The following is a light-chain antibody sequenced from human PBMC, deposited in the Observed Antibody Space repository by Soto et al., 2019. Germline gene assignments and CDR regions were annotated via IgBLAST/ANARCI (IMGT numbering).Light chain of an antibody. CDR1: QTISSW. Sequence: DIQMTQSPSILSASVGDRVTITCRASQTISSWLAWYQQKPGKVPKLLIYKVSTLESGFPSRFSGSGSGTKFTLTISSLQPDDFAIYFCQQYDDYSFTFGKGTKLEIK. J-gene: IGKJ2*01. V-gene: IGKV1-5*03. CDR2: KVS. CDR3: QQYDDYSFT.